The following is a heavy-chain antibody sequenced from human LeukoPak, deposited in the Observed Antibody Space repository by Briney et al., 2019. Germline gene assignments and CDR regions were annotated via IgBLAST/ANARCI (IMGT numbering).Heavy chain of an antibody. CDR3: ANYDSSGYHDY. V-gene: IGHV4-61*02. Sequence: SETLSLTCTVSGGSISSGSYYWSWIRQPAGKGLEWIGRIYTSGSTNYNPSLKSRVTMSVDTSKNQFSLKLSSVTAADTAVYYCANYDSSGYHDYWGQGTLVTVSS. J-gene: IGHJ4*02. D-gene: IGHD3-22*01. CDR1: GGSISSGSYY. CDR2: IYTSGST.